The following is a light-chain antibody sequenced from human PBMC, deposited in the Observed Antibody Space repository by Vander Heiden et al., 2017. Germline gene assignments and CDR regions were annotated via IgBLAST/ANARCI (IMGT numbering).Light chain of an antibody. CDR2: SNN. V-gene: IGLV1-44*01. CDR1: RSNIGSNT. CDR3: AAWDDSLNGFDV. J-gene: IGLJ1*01. Sequence: QSVLTQPPSASGTPAPGVTIACSGSRSNIGSNTVNWYQQLPGTAPKLLIYSNNQRPSGVPDRFSGSKSGTSASPVISGREYEDEADYYCAAWDDSLNGFDVFGTGTKVTVL.